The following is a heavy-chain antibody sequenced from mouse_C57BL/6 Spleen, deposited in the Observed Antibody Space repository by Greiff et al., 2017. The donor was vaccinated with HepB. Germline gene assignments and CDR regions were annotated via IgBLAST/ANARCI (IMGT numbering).Heavy chain of an antibody. Sequence: VQLQQSVAELVRPGTSVKVSCKASGYAFTNYLIEWVKQRPGQGLEWIGVINPGSGGTNYNEKFKGKATLTADKSSSTAYMQLSSLTSEDSAVYFCARRDDYDDYAMDYWGQGTSVTVSS. J-gene: IGHJ4*01. CDR2: INPGSGGT. CDR1: GYAFTNYL. CDR3: ARRDDYDDYAMDY. D-gene: IGHD2-4*01. V-gene: IGHV1-54*01.